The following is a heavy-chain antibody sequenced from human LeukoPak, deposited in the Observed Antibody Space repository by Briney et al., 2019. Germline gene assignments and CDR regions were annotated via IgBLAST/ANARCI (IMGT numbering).Heavy chain of an antibody. CDR1: GFNFGSYG. V-gene: IGHV3-30*18. CDR2: ISYDGSHE. D-gene: IGHD5-18*01. CDR3: AKTKGYSYGHYFDY. J-gene: IGHJ4*02. Sequence: GGSLRLSCAASGFNFGSYGMHWVRQPPGKGLEWVAVISYDGSHEYYADSVKGRFTISRDNSKNTLYLQMNSLRAEDTAVYYCAKTKGYSYGHYFDYWGQGTLVTASS.